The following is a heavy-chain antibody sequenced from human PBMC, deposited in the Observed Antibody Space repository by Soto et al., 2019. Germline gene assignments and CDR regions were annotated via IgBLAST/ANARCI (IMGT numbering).Heavy chain of an antibody. V-gene: IGHV4-39*01. J-gene: IGHJ4*02. CDR1: GDSISRSSFY. D-gene: IGHD1-26*01. CDR3: ARHVRSGSYFDV. Sequence: PSETLSLTCTVSGDSISRSSFYWGWIRQSPGKGLECIGIVYFTGSTNYNPSLKSRVTMSVDRSRNQFSLQLTSLTAADTAVYYCARHVRSGSYFDVWGQGNLVTVSS. CDR2: VYFTGST.